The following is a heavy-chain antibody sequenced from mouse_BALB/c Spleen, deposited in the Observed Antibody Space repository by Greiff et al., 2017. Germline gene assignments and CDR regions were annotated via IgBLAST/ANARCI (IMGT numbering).Heavy chain of an antibody. Sequence: VKVVESGPGLVAPSQSLSITCTVSGFSLTSYGVHWVRQPPGKGLEWLGVIWAGGSTNYNSALMSRLSISKDNSKSQVFLKMNSLQTDDTAMYYCAREGDYYGSRAAWFAYWGQGTLVTVSA. D-gene: IGHD1-1*01. CDR1: GFSLTSYG. V-gene: IGHV2-9*02. CDR3: AREGDYYGSRAAWFAY. J-gene: IGHJ3*01. CDR2: IWAGGST.